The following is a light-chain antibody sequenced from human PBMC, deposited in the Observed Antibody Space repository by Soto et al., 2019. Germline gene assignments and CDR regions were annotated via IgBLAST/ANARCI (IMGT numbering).Light chain of an antibody. CDR3: QQDNNWPWT. CDR2: AAS. V-gene: IGKV3-15*01. Sequence: EIVMTQSPAPLSVSPGERATLSCRASQSVSSKLAWYQQKPGQAPRLLIYAASTRATGIPARFSGSGSGTEFTLTISSLQSEDFAVYYCQQDNNWPWTFGQGTKVEIK. J-gene: IGKJ1*01. CDR1: QSVSSK.